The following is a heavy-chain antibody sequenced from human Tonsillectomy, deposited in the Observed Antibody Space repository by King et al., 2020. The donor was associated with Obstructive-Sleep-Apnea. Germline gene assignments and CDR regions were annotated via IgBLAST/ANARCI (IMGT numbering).Heavy chain of an antibody. V-gene: IGHV4-39*07. D-gene: IGHD2-15*01. CDR3: ARDLVVAATDYYYYGMDV. CDR2: IYYSGST. CDR1: GGSISSSSYY. Sequence: QLKESGPGLVKPSETLSLTCTVSGGSISSSSYYWGWIRQPPGKGLEWIGSIYYSGSTYYNPSLKSRVTISVDTSKNQFSLKLSSVTAADTAVYYCARDLVVAATDYYYYGMDVWGQGTTVTVSS. J-gene: IGHJ6*02.